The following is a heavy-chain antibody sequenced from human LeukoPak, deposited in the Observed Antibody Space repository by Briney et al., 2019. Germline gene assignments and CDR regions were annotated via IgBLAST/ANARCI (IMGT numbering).Heavy chain of an antibody. D-gene: IGHD1-26*01. CDR3: ARAPGSGSYSVFDY. Sequence: GGSLRLSCAASGFTFSSYAMHWVRQAPGKGLEWVAVISYDGSNKYYADSVKGRFTISRDNSKNTLYLQMNSLRAEDTAVYYCARAPGSGSYSVFDYWGQGTLVTVSS. J-gene: IGHJ4*02. CDR2: ISYDGSNK. CDR1: GFTFSSYA. V-gene: IGHV3-30-3*01.